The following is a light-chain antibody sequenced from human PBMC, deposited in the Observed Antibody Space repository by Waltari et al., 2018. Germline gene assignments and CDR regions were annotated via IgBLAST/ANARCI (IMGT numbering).Light chain of an antibody. V-gene: IGLV2-14*01. CDR1: SSDVGGYNY. CDR3: SSYTSSSTWV. J-gene: IGLJ3*02. CDR2: DVS. Sequence: QSALTQPASVSESPGQSITISCTGTSSDVGGYNYVSWYQQHIGKAPKLMIYDVSKRPSGVSNRFSGSKSGNTATLTISGLQAEDDADYYCSSYTSSSTWVFGGGTKLTVL.